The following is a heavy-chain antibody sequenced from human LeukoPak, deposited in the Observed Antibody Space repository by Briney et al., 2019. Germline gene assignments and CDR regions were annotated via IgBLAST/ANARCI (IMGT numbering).Heavy chain of an antibody. D-gene: IGHD5/OR15-5a*01. V-gene: IGHV1-24*01. CDR2: VDPEDGET. CDR1: GYTLPQLS. CDR3: ATGLGCLDD. J-gene: IGHJ4*02. Sequence: ASVKVSRMVSGYTLPQLSMLWVRQAPGKGREGVGGVDPEDGETNYAQKFPCRVTMTEDTSTDTAYMELSSLRSEDTAVYYCATGLGCLDDGGQGTLVTVSS.